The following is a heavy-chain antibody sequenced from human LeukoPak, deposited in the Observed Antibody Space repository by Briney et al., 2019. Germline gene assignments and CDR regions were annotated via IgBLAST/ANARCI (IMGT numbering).Heavy chain of an antibody. Sequence: GESLKISCRGSGYSFTNNWIAWVRQMPGKGLEWMGIIYPGDSDTRYSPSFRGQVSISADKSIGTAYLQWSSLRASDTAMYYCVRFGTAFDIWGQGTMVTVSS. CDR3: VRFGTAFDI. CDR2: IYPGDSDT. J-gene: IGHJ3*02. CDR1: GYSFTNNW. V-gene: IGHV5-51*01. D-gene: IGHD3-16*01.